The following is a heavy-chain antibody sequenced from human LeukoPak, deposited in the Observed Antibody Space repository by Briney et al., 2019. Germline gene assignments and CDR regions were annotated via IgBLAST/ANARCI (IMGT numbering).Heavy chain of an antibody. CDR2: INPNSGGT. CDR3: ARSVVVVVAATPDYYYGMDV. Sequence: ASVTVSFTASGYTFTCYYMHWVRQAPGQGLEWMGWINPNSGGTNYAQKFQGRVTMTRDTSISTAYMELSRLRSDDTAVYYYARSVVVVVAATPDYYYGMDVGGQGTTVTVS. V-gene: IGHV1-2*02. D-gene: IGHD2-15*01. CDR1: GYTFTCYY. J-gene: IGHJ6*02.